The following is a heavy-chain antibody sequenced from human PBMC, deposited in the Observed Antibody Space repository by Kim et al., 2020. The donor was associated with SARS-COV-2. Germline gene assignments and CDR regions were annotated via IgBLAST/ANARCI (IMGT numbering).Heavy chain of an antibody. CDR1: GYSFTNYW. CDR2: IYPGDSDT. V-gene: IGHV5-51*01. Sequence: GESLKISCKGSGYSFTNYWIGWVRQMPGKGLEWMGIIYPGDSDTRYSPSFQGQVTISADKSISTAYLQWSSLKASDTAMYYCARRPLSLGYCSITSCYTAFDIWGQGTMVIVSS. D-gene: IGHD2-2*02. J-gene: IGHJ3*02. CDR3: ARRPLSLGYCSITSCYTAFDI.